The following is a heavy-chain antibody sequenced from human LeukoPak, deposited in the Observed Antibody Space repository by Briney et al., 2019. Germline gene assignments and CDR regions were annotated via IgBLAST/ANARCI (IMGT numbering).Heavy chain of an antibody. J-gene: IGHJ4*02. D-gene: IGHD5-18*01. Sequence: SVKVSCKASGGTFSSYAISWVRQAPGQGLEWMGGIIPIFGTANYAQKFQGRVTITADESTSTAYMELSSLRSEDTAVYYCAVVDTAMAGNFDYWGQGTLATVSS. CDR3: AVVDTAMAGNFDY. V-gene: IGHV1-69*01. CDR1: GGTFSSYA. CDR2: IIPIFGTA.